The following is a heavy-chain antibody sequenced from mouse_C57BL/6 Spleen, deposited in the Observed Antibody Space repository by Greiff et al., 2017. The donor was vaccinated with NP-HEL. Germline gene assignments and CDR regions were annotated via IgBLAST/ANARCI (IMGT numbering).Heavy chain of an antibody. CDR1: GYAFTNYL. CDR2: INPGSGGT. CDR3: ARSGADGYLSYYAMDY. J-gene: IGHJ4*01. D-gene: IGHD2-3*01. V-gene: IGHV1-54*01. Sequence: QVQLQQSGAELVRPGTSVKVSCKASGYAFTNYLIEWVKQRPGQGLEWIGVINPGSGGTNYNEKFKGKATLTADKSSRTAYMQLSSLTSEDSAVYFCARSGADGYLSYYAMDYWGQGTSVTVSS.